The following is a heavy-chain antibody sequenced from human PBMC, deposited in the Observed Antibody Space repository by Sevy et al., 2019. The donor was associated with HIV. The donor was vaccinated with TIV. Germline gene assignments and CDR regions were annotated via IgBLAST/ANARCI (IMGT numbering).Heavy chain of an antibody. CDR3: ARGRAPNSMDV. J-gene: IGHJ6*04. Sequence: ASVKVSCKTSGYTFTTFAITWVRQAPGQGLEWMEWITTYNDGTHSAQKFQDRVTMTADTSTITVYLELRSLTSDDTAIYYGARGRAPNSMDVWGKGSPVTVSS. V-gene: IGHV1-18*01. CDR2: ITTYNDGT. CDR1: GYTFTTFA.